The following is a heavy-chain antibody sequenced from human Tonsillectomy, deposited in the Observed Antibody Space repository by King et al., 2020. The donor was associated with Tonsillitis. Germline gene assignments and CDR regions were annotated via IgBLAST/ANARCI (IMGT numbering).Heavy chain of an antibody. CDR2: ISGSGGST. CDR1: GFTFSSYA. Sequence: VQLVESGGGLVQPGSLRLSCAASGFTFSSYAMSWVRQAPGKGLEWVSAISGSGGSTYYADSVKGRFTISRDNSKNTLYLQMNSLRAEDTAVYYCAKDLSEGGYGSGSEFDYWGQGTLVTVSS. J-gene: IGHJ4*02. D-gene: IGHD3-10*01. V-gene: IGHV3-23*04. CDR3: AKDLSEGGYGSGSEFDY.